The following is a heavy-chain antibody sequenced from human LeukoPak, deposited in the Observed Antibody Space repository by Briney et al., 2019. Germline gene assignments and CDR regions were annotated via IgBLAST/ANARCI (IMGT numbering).Heavy chain of an antibody. Sequence: ASVKVSCKASGGTFSSYAISWVRQAPGQGLEWMGRIIPIFGTANYAQKSQGRVTITTDESTSTAYMELSSLRSEDTAVYYCARDLFYCTNGVCRQTDPDAFDLWGQGTMVTVSS. CDR2: IIPIFGTA. J-gene: IGHJ3*01. CDR3: ARDLFYCTNGVCRQTDPDAFDL. V-gene: IGHV1-69*05. CDR1: GGTFSSYA. D-gene: IGHD2-8*01.